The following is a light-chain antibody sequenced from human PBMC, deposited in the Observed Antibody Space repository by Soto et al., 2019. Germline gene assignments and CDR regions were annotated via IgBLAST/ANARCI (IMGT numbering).Light chain of an antibody. V-gene: IGLV2-14*03. CDR3: SSYTSTMTNV. Sequence: QSVLTQPASVSGSPGQSITISCTGTSSDVGGFNSVSWYQLRPGTAPKLILYDVVDRPSGVSYRFSGSNSGNTASLTISGLQAADEADYFCSSYTSTMTNVFGSGTKVTVL. J-gene: IGLJ1*01. CDR1: SSDVGGFNS. CDR2: DVV.